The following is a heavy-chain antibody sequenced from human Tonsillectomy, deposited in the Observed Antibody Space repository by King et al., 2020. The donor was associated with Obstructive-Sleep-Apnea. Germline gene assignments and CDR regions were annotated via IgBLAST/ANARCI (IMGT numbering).Heavy chain of an antibody. CDR2: MNPNSGNT. D-gene: IGHD5-18*01. CDR3: VRERGYPDY. Sequence: QLVQSGAEVKKPGASVKVSCKASGYTFTRYDITWVRQATGQGLEWMGWMNPNSGNTGYAQKFQGRVTMTRNTSMTTAYMALRSLTSEDTAVYYCVRERGYPDYWGQGTLVTVSS. V-gene: IGHV1-8*01. CDR1: GYTFTRYD. J-gene: IGHJ4*02.